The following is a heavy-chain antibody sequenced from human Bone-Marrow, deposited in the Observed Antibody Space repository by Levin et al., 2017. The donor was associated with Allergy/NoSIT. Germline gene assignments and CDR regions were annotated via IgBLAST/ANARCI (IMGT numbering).Heavy chain of an antibody. CDR2: IIPILGVP. CDR3: ARESGSYSDRVYFFEH. J-gene: IGHJ4*02. CDR1: GGTFSSDT. Sequence: SVKVSCKASGGTFSSDTISWVRQAPGQGLEWMGRIIPILGVPQYAQNFQGRVTITTDRSTSTDYLELSSLRSEGTAVYYCARESGSYSDRVYFFEHWGQGTLVNVSS. V-gene: IGHV1-69*04. D-gene: IGHD1-26*01.